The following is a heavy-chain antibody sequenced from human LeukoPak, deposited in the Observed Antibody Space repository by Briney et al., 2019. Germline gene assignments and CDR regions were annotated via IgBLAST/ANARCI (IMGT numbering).Heavy chain of an antibody. Sequence: GGSLRLSCAASGFTFSTYSMNWVRQAPGKGLEWVSSISSNNRYIYYADSVKGRFTISRDNAKNSLYLQMNSLRAEDTAVYYCAREQTDAFDIWGQGTMVTVSS. CDR1: GFTFSTYS. CDR2: ISSNNRYI. J-gene: IGHJ3*02. CDR3: AREQTDAFDI. V-gene: IGHV3-21*04.